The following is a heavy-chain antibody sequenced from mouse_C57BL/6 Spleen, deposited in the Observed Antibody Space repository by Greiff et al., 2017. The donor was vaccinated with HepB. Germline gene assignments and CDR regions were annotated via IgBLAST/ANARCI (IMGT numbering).Heavy chain of an antibody. CDR1: GYTFTTYP. CDR2: FHPYNDDT. J-gene: IGHJ1*03. D-gene: IGHD1-1*01. Sequence: VQLQESGAELVKPGASVKMSCKASGYTFTTYPIEWMKQNHGKSLEWIGNFHPYNDDTKYNEKFKGKATLTVEKSSSTVYLELSRLTSDDSAVYYCARSRAGSSYWYFDVWGTGTTVTVSS. V-gene: IGHV1-47*01. CDR3: ARSRAGSSYWYFDV.